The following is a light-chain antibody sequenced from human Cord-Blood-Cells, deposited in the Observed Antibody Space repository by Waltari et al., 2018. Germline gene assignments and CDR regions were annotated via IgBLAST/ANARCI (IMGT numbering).Light chain of an antibody. J-gene: IGKJ1*01. CDR2: AAS. Sequence: DIQMTQSPSSLSASVGDRVTITRRASQSISSYLNWYQQKPGKAPKLLIYAASSLQSGVPSRFSGSGSGTDFTLTISSLQPEDFATDYCQQSYSTPWTFGQGTKVEIK. CDR1: QSISSY. V-gene: IGKV1-39*01. CDR3: QQSYSTPWT.